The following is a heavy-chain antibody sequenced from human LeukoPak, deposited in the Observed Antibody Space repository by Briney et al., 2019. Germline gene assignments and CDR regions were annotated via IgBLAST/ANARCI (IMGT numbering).Heavy chain of an antibody. CDR3: ARVGIAAAGTIDVDY. CDR1: GYTFTSYG. CDR2: ISAYNGNT. V-gene: IGHV1-18*01. Sequence: ASVKVSCKASGYTFTSYGISWVQQAPGQGLEWMGWISAYNGNTNYAQKLQGRVTMTTDTSTSTAYMELRSLRSDDTAVYYCARVGIAAAGTIDVDYWGQGTLVTVSS. J-gene: IGHJ4*02. D-gene: IGHD6-13*01.